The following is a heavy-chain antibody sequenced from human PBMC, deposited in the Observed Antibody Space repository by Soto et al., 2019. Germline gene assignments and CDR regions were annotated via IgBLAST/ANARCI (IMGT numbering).Heavy chain of an antibody. J-gene: IGHJ5*02. D-gene: IGHD6-19*01. Sequence: SETLSLTCTVSGGSISSSSYYWGWIRLPPGKGLEWIGSIYYSGRTYYNPSLKSRVTISVDTSKNQFSLKLSSVTAADTAVYYCARHLAVGHPSNSFDLWGQGTLVTLSS. V-gene: IGHV4-39*01. CDR1: GGSISSSSYY. CDR2: IYYSGRT. CDR3: ARHLAVGHPSNSFDL.